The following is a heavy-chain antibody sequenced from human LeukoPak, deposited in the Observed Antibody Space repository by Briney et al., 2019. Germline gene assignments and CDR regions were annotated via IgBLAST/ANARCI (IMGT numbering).Heavy chain of an antibody. V-gene: IGHV3-7*01. Sequence: GRSLTLSCTASGLTFGDYAMSWVRQAPGKGLEWVANIKQDGSEKYYVDSVKGRFTISRDNAKNSLYLQMNSLRAEDTAVYYCLRGVRAPDYWGQGTLVTVSS. CDR2: IKQDGSEK. CDR1: GLTFGDYA. J-gene: IGHJ4*02. CDR3: LRGVRAPDY.